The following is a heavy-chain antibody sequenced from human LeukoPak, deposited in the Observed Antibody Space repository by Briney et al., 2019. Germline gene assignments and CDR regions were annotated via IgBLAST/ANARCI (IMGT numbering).Heavy chain of an antibody. J-gene: IGHJ3*02. D-gene: IGHD3-10*01. Sequence: SETLSLTCTVSGGSISSYYWSWIRQPPGKVLEWIGYIYYSGSTNCNPSLKSRFTISVDTSKNQFSLKLSSVTAADTAVYYCARAHYYGSGVDAFDIWGQGTMVTVSS. CDR1: GGSISSYY. CDR2: IYYSGST. V-gene: IGHV4-59*01. CDR3: ARAHYYGSGVDAFDI.